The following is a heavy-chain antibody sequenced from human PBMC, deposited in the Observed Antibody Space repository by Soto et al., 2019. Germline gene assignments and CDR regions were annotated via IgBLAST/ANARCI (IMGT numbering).Heavy chain of an antibody. J-gene: IGHJ4*02. D-gene: IGHD5-18*01. CDR2: IYYSGST. CDR3: ARSGYSYGPNPLLY. Sequence: SETLSLTCTASGGSISSGGYYWSWIRQHPGKGLEWIGYIYYSGSTYYNPSLKSRVTISVDTSKNQFSLKLSSVTAADTAVYYCARSGYSYGPNPLLYWGQGTLVTVSS. V-gene: IGHV4-31*03. CDR1: GGSISSGGYY.